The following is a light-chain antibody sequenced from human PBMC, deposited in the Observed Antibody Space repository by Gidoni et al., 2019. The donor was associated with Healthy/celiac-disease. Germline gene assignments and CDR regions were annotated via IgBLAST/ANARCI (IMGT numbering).Light chain of an antibody. CDR1: QGISNS. CDR2: AAS. V-gene: IGKV1-NL1*01. Sequence: DIQMTQSPSSLSASVGERVTITCRGSQGISNSLAWYQQKPGKAPKLLLYAASRLESGVPSRFSGSGSGTDYTLTISSLQPEDFATYYCQQYYSTLLLTFGGGTKVEIK. J-gene: IGKJ4*01. CDR3: QQYYSTLLLT.